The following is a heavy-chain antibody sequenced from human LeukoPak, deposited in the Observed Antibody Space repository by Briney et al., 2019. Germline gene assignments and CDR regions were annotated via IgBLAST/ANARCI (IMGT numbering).Heavy chain of an antibody. J-gene: IGHJ4*02. CDR1: GFTFSGYE. Sequence: GGSLRLSCAASGFTFSGYEMNWVRQAPGKGLEWVSYISNNGGTISYAASVKGRFTISRDNAKNSLFLQMNSLRAEDTAVYYCARDAYTYGMVFDYWGQGTLVTVSS. CDR3: ARDAYTYGMVFDY. V-gene: IGHV3-48*03. D-gene: IGHD5-18*01. CDR2: ISNNGGTI.